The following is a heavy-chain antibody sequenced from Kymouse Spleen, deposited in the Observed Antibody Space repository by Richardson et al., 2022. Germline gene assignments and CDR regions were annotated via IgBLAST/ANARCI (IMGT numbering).Heavy chain of an antibody. CDR1: GGSFSGYY. Sequence: QVQLQQWGAGLLKPSETLSLTCAVYGGSFSGYYWSWIRQPPGKGLEWIGEINHSGSTNYNPSLKSRVTISVDTSKNQFSLKLSSVTAADTAVYYCARGGTIFGVVIIPFDYWGQGTTVTVSS. CDR2: INHSGST. V-gene: IGHV4-34*01. D-gene: IGHD3-3*01. CDR3: ARGGTIFGVVIIPFDY. J-gene: IGHJ6*02.